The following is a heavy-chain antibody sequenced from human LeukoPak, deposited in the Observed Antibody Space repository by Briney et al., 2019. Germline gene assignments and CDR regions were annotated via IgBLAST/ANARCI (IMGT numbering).Heavy chain of an antibody. D-gene: IGHD1-26*01. Sequence: GASVKVSCKASGGTFSSYAISWVRQAPGQGLEWMGGIIPIFGTPNYAQKFQGRVTITAEKSTSTTYMELSSLRSDDTAVYYCARDTFEWELLPSYYFDYWGQGTLVTVSS. CDR3: ARDTFEWELLPSYYFDY. V-gene: IGHV1-69*06. J-gene: IGHJ4*02. CDR2: IIPIFGTP. CDR1: GGTFSSYA.